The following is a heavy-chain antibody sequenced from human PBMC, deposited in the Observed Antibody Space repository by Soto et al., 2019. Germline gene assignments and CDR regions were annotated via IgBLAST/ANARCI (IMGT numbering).Heavy chain of an antibody. Sequence: ASVKVSCKASGYTFTSYYMHWVRQAPGQGLEWMGIINPSGGSTSYAQKFQGRVTMTRDTSTSTVYMELSSLRSEDAAVYYCARVHAPRDAFDIWGQGTMVTVSS. CDR3: ARVHAPRDAFDI. CDR2: INPSGGST. V-gene: IGHV1-46*03. CDR1: GYTFTSYY. J-gene: IGHJ3*02.